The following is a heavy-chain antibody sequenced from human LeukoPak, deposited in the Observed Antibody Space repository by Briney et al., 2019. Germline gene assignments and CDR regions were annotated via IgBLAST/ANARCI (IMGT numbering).Heavy chain of an antibody. CDR3: ARGRKDYGDYYFDN. J-gene: IGHJ4*02. V-gene: IGHV1-18*01. CDR2: ISAYNGNT. CDR1: GYTFTSYG. Sequence: ASVKVSCKASGYTFTSYGIAWVRQAPGQGLEGMGWISAYNGNTNYAQKLQGRVTMTTDTPTSTAYMELRSLRSGDTAVYFCARGRKDYGDYYFDNWGQGTLVTVSS. D-gene: IGHD4-17*01.